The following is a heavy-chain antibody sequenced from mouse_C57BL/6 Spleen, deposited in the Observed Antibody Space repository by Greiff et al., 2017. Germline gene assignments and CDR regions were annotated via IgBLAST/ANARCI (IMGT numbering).Heavy chain of an antibody. V-gene: IGHV14-4*01. J-gene: IGHJ3*01. CDR1: GFNIKDDY. Sequence: VQLQQSGAELVRPGASVKLSCTASGFNIKDDYMHWVKQRPEQGLEWIGWIDPENGDTEYASKFQGKATITADTSSNTAYLQLSSLTSEDTAVYYCTTNYGNYRSWFAYWGQGTLVTVSA. D-gene: IGHD2-1*01. CDR3: TTNYGNYRSWFAY. CDR2: IDPENGDT.